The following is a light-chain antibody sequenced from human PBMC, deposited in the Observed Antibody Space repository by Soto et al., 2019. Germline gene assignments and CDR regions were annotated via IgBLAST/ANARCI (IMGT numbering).Light chain of an antibody. V-gene: IGLV1-44*01. Sequence: QSVLTQPPSASGTPGQTVTISCSGSSSNIGSNSVNWYQQLPGAAPSLLIYSDDQRPSGVPDRFSGSKSGTSASLAISGLQSEDEADYFCAAWDDNLRGYWVFGGGTKLTVL. CDR1: SSNIGSNS. CDR3: AAWDDNLRGYWV. CDR2: SDD. J-gene: IGLJ2*01.